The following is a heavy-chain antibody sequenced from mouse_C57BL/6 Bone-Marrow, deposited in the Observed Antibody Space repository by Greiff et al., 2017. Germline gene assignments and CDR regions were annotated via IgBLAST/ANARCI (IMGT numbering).Heavy chain of an antibody. V-gene: IGHV5-4*01. J-gene: IGHJ3*01. CDR2: ISDGGSYT. Sequence: DVKLQESGGGLVKPGGSLKLSCAASGFTFSSYAMSWVRQTPEKRLEWVATISDGGSYTYYPDNVKGRFTISRDNAKNNLYLQMSHLKSEDTAMYYCARENYGGAYWGQGTLVTVSA. CDR1: GFTFSSYA. CDR3: ARENYGGAY. D-gene: IGHD1-2*01.